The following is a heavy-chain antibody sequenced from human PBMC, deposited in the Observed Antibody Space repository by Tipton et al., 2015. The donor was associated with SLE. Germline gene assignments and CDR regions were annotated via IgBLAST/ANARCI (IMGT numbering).Heavy chain of an antibody. J-gene: IGHJ4*02. CDR2: IYYTGST. CDR3: TRVMTGSRSDF. CDR1: GDSISSNTYY. V-gene: IGHV4-39*07. D-gene: IGHD1-26*01. Sequence: TLSLTCTVSGDSISSNTYYWGWIRQTPGKGLEWIGSIYYTGSTYYNPSLKSRVTISLYTSANQFSLHLSSVTAADTAFYYCTRVMTGSRSDFWGRGTLVTVSP.